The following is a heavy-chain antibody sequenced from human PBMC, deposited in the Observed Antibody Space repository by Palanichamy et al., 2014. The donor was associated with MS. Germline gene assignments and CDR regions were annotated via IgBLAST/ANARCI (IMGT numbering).Heavy chain of an antibody. V-gene: IGHV6-1*01. Sequence: QVQLQQSGPGLVKPSQTLSLTCAISGDSVSSITVAWNWIRQSPSRGLEWLGRTYCRSKWYTDYAVSVKSRTSINPDTSKNQFSLQLNPVTPEDTAVYYCARGSPNTWSNPFDYWGQGTLVTVSS. CDR3: ARGSPNTWSNPFDY. D-gene: IGHD1-14*01. CDR1: GDSVSSITVA. J-gene: IGHJ4*02. CDR2: TYCRSKWYT.